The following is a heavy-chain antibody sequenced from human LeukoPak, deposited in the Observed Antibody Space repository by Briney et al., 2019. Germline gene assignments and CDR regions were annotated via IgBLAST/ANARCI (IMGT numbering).Heavy chain of an antibody. CDR3: ARPYSYGNDAFDI. J-gene: IGHJ3*02. V-gene: IGHV1-2*02. CDR2: INPNSGGT. D-gene: IGHD5-18*01. Sequence: VASVKVSCKASGYTFTGYYMHWVRQAPGQGLEWMGWINPNSGGTNYAQKFQGRVTMTRDTSISTAYMELSRLGSDDTAVYYCARPYSYGNDAFDIWGQGTMVTVSS. CDR1: GYTFTGYY.